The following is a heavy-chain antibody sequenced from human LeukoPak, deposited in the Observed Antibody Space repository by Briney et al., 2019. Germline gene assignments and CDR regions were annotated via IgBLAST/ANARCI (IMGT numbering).Heavy chain of an antibody. Sequence: SETLSLTCTVSAGSISSYYWSWIRQPPGKGLEWIGYIYSSGSTNYNPSLKSRVTISVDTSKNQFSLKLSSVTAADTAVYYCARVDEGGYYYYGMDVWGQGTTVTVSS. V-gene: IGHV4-59*01. CDR2: IYSSGST. J-gene: IGHJ6*02. CDR3: ARVDEGGYYYYGMDV. D-gene: IGHD3-16*01. CDR1: AGSISSYY.